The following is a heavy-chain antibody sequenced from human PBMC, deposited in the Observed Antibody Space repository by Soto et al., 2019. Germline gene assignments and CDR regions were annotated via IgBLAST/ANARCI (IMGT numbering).Heavy chain of an antibody. J-gene: IGHJ4*02. CDR2: ISAYNGDT. V-gene: IGHV1-18*04. Sequence: ASVKVSCKASGYTFRSYGISWVRQAPGQGLEWVGWISAYNGDTHDAPKFQDRITLTTETSTDTAYMELRSLRLDDTAVYYCARDWSRYYDNSGLIWFYCGQGRLVTVSS. CDR1: GYTFRSYG. D-gene: IGHD3-22*01. CDR3: ARDWSRYYDNSGLIWFY.